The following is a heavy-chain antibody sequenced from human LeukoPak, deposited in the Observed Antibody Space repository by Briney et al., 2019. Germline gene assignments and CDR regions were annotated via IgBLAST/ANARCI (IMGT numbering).Heavy chain of an antibody. D-gene: IGHD4-23*01. V-gene: IGHV3-23*01. CDR2: ISGSGGST. CDR1: GFTFSSYA. J-gene: IGHJ6*02. Sequence: GGSLRLSCAASGFTFSSYAMSWVRQAPGKGLEWVSAISGSGGSTYYADSVKGRCTSSRDNSKNTLYLQMNSLRAEDTAVYYCAKYAGIDYGGNPYYYYGMDVWGQGTTVTVSS. CDR3: AKYAGIDYGGNPYYYYGMDV.